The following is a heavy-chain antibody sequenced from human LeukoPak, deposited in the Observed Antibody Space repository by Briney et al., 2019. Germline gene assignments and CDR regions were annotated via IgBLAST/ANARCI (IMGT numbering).Heavy chain of an antibody. CDR3: ARGVTMIVVVIHDWYFDL. CDR2: IYYTRSA. CDR1: GGSISSSSYY. D-gene: IGHD3-22*01. V-gene: IGHV4-39*01. J-gene: IGHJ2*01. Sequence: PSETLSLTCTVSGGSISSSSYYWGWIRQPPGKGLEWIGSIYYTRSAYYNPSLKSRVTISVDTSKNQFSLKLTSVTAADTAVYYCARGVTMIVVVIHDWYFDLWGRGTLVTVSS.